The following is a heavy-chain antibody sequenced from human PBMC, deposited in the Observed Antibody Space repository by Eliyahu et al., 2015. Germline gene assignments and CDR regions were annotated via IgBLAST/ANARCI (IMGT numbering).Heavy chain of an antibody. V-gene: IGHV3-33*01. CDR2: IWHDGSNQ. CDR3: ARVYSDSWFQADY. D-gene: IGHD6-13*01. Sequence: GKGLEWVAVIWHDGSNQYYSNSAKGRFTLSRDNSKNTLYLQMNSLRVEDTAIYFCARVYSDSWFQADYWGQGTLVTVSS. J-gene: IGHJ4*02.